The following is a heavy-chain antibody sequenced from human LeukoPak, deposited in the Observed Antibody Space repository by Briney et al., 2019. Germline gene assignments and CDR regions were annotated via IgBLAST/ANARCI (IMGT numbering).Heavy chain of an antibody. CDR2: ISSTVSTT. D-gene: IGHD3-10*01. Sequence: GGSLRLSCAASGFTFSGYSMHWVRQAPGKGLEWVSYISSTVSTTYYGASVKGRFTVSRDNAKHSLYVQMNSVRAEDTAVYYCARDLPFYGSGSYVTVGWFGAWGQGTLVTVSS. CDR3: ARDLPFYGSGSYVTVGWFGA. CDR1: GFTFSGYS. J-gene: IGHJ5*02. V-gene: IGHV3-48*01.